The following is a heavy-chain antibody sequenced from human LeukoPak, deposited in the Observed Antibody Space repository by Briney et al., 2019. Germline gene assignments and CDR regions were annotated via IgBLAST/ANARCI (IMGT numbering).Heavy chain of an antibody. CDR1: GFTFDDYT. CDR3: AKDLQPLHSVAGMDV. D-gene: IGHD6-13*01. V-gene: IGHV3-43*01. J-gene: IGHJ6*02. Sequence: GGSLRLSCAASGFTFDDYTMHWVRQAPGKGLEWVSLISWDGGSTYYADSVKGRFTISRDNSKNSLYLQMNSLRTEDTALYYCAKDLQPLHSVAGMDVWAKGPRSPSP. CDR2: ISWDGGST.